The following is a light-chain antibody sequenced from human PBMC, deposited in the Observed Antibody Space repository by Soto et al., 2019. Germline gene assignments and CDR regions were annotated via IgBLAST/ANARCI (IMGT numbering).Light chain of an antibody. V-gene: IGLV1-44*01. CDR2: SNN. CDR3: CSRL. J-gene: IGLJ2*01. Sequence: QSVLTQPPSASGTPGQRVTISCSGSRSSIGSNTVNWYQHLPGSAPKLLIYSNNHRPSGVPDRFSASKAGASASLAISGLQSEDEGDYYCCSRLFGGGTKVTVL. CDR1: RSSIGSNT.